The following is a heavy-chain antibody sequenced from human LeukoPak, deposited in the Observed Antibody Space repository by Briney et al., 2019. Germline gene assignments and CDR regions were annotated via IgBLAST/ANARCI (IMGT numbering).Heavy chain of an antibody. D-gene: IGHD1-26*01. J-gene: IGHJ4*02. CDR1: GGSFSGYY. CDR3: AGPSGSYDY. CDR2: INHSGST. V-gene: IGHV4-34*01. Sequence: PSETLSLTCAVYGGSFSGYYWSWIRQPPGKGLEWIGEINHSGSTNYNPSLKSRVTISVDTSKNQFSLKLSSVTAADTAVYYCAGPSGSYDYWGQGTLVTVSS.